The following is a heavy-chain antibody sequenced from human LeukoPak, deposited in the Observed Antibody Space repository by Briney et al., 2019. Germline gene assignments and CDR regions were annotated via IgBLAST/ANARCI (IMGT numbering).Heavy chain of an antibody. D-gene: IGHD1-26*01. J-gene: IGHJ4*02. CDR1: GFTFSSYG. V-gene: IGHV3-30*03. Sequence: GGSLRLSCAASGFTFSSYGMRWVRQAPGKGLEWVAVISYDGSNKYYADSVKGRFTISRDNSKNTLYLQMNSLRAEDTAVYYCRVGATNFDYWGQGTLVTVSS. CDR2: ISYDGSNK. CDR3: RVGATNFDY.